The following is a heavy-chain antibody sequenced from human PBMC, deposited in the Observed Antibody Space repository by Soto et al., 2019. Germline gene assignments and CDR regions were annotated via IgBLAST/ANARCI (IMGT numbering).Heavy chain of an antibody. D-gene: IGHD6-13*01. CDR1: GFTFSSYG. CDR2: IRYDGSNK. J-gene: IGHJ4*02. CDR3: ARQGGIADPFDY. V-gene: IGHV3-33*01. Sequence: QVQLVESGGGVVQPGRSLRLSCAASGFTFSSYGMHWVRQAPGKGLEWVAVIRYDGSNKYYADSVKGRFTISRDNSKNTLYLQMNSLRAEDTAVYYCARQGGIADPFDYWGQGTLVTVSS.